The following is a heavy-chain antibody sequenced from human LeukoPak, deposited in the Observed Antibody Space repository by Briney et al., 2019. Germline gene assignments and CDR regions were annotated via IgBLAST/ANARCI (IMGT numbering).Heavy chain of an antibody. CDR1: GYSISSGYY. D-gene: IGHD1-7*01. J-gene: IGHJ4*02. V-gene: IGHV4-38-2*02. CDR2: IYHSGST. Sequence: SETLSLTCTVSGYSISSGYYWGWIRQPPGKGLEWIGSIYHSGSTYYNPSLKSRVTISVDTSENQFSLKLSSVTAADTAVYYCARDIRAYNWNFYYFDYWGQGTLVTVSS. CDR3: ARDIRAYNWNFYYFDY.